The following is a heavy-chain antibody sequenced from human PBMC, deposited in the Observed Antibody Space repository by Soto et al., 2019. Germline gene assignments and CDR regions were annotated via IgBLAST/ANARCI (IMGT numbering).Heavy chain of an antibody. V-gene: IGHV3-23*01. CDR3: AKTSVGTYFFDY. Sequence: GGSLRLSCAASGFTFSIYGISWFRQAPGKGLEWVSGISDSGGSTYYADSVRGRFTISRDNSKNMLYLQMNSLRAEDTAVYYCAKTSVGTYFFDYWGQGTLVTVSS. D-gene: IGHD7-27*01. J-gene: IGHJ4*02. CDR2: ISDSGGST. CDR1: GFTFSIYG.